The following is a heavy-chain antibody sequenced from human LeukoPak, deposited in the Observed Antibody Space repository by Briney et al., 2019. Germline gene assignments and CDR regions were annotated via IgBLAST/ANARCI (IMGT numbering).Heavy chain of an antibody. J-gene: IGHJ4*02. V-gene: IGHV3-43*02. D-gene: IGHD6-6*01. CDR3: AKGQGAARLRSPQFDY. Sequence: GGSLRLSCATSGFSFDDYAMHWVRQAPGKGLEWVSLISGDGGSTYYADSVKGRFTISRDNSKNSLYLQINSLRPEGTALYYCAKGQGAARLRSPQFDYWGQGTLVTVSP. CDR2: ISGDGGST. CDR1: GFSFDDYA.